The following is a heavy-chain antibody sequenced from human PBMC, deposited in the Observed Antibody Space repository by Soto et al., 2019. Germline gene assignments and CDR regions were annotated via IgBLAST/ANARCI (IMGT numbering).Heavy chain of an antibody. CDR1: GFTFSSYA. Sequence: PGGSLRLSCAASGFTFSSYAMSWVRQAPGKGLEWVSAISGSGGSTYYADSVKGRFTISRDNSKNTLYLQMNSLRAEDTAVYYCAKDLRGRDGSGSYYPLYYYYGMDVWGQGTTVTVSS. V-gene: IGHV3-23*01. CDR2: ISGSGGST. CDR3: AKDLRGRDGSGSYYPLYYYYGMDV. D-gene: IGHD3-10*01. J-gene: IGHJ6*02.